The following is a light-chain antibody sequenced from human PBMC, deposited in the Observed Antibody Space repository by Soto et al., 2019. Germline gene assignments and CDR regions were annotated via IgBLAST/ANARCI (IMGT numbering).Light chain of an antibody. Sequence: QSVLTQPASVSGSPGQSITISCNGTSSDIGGHDYVSWYQQQSGKAPKLTIYEVTKRPSGVPDRFSGSKSGNTASLTVSGLRAEDEADYYCSSYAGSNIHYVFGAGTKVTVL. J-gene: IGLJ1*01. CDR1: SSDIGGHDY. CDR2: EVT. CDR3: SSYAGSNIHYV. V-gene: IGLV2-8*01.